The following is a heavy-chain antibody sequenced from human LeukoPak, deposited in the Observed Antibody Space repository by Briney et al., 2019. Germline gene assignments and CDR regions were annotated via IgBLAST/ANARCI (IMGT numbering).Heavy chain of an antibody. J-gene: IGHJ3*02. D-gene: IGHD1-1*01. CDR3: ARVSTGFDAFDI. V-gene: IGHV1-69*13. Sequence: GASAKVSCKASGGTFSSYAISWVRQAPGQGLEWMGGIIPIFGTANYAQKFQGRVTITADESTSTAYMELSSLRSEDTAVYYCARVSTGFDAFDIWGQGTMVTVSS. CDR1: GGTFSSYA. CDR2: IIPIFGTA.